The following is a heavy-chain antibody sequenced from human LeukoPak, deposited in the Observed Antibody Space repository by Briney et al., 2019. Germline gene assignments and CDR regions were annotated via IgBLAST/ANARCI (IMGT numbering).Heavy chain of an antibody. D-gene: IGHD6-13*01. V-gene: IGHV3-11*06. CDR3: ARASSWYEVYYFDY. J-gene: IGHJ4*02. CDR1: GFTFSDYY. CDR2: ISSSSSYI. Sequence: GGPLRLSCAASGFTFSDYYMSWIREAPGKGLEGVSSISSSSSYIYYADSVKGRFTISRDNAKNSLYLQMNSLRAEDTAVYYCARASSWYEVYYFDYWGQGTLVTVSS.